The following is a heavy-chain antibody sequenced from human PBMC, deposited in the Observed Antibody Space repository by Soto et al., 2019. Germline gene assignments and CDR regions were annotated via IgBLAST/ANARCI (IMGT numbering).Heavy chain of an antibody. CDR1: GFTFCGYG. D-gene: IGHD6-13*01. V-gene: IGHV3-33*08. CDR3: ARVEQQLVRSYYYYGMDV. Sequence: PGGSLRLSCAASGFTFCGYGMIWVRQAPGKGLEWVAVIWNDGSNKYYADSVKGRFTISRDNSKNTLYLQMNSLRAEDTAVYYCARVEQQLVRSYYYYGMDVWGQGTTVTVSS. J-gene: IGHJ6*02. CDR2: IWNDGSNK.